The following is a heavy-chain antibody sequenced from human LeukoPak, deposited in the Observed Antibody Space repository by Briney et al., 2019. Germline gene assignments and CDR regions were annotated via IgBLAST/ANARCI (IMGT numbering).Heavy chain of an antibody. D-gene: IGHD2-15*01. V-gene: IGHV4-59*01. CDR3: ARFIVVVEENWFDP. J-gene: IGHJ5*02. Sequence: SETLSLICTVSGGSISSYYWSWIRQPPGKGLEWIGYIYYSGSTNYNPSLKSRVTISVDTSKNQFSLKLSSVTAADTAVYYCARFIVVVEENWFDPWGQGTLVTVSS. CDR1: GGSISSYY. CDR2: IYYSGST.